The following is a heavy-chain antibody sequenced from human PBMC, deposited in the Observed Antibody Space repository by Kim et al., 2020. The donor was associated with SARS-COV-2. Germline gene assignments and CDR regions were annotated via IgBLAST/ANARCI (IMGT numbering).Heavy chain of an antibody. CDR3: ARGGSGWGKIDY. V-gene: IGHV3-13*01. D-gene: IGHD6-19*01. CDR2: IGTAGDT. Sequence: GGSLRLSCAASGFTFSSYDMHWVRQATGKGLEWVSAIGTAGDTYYPGSVKGRFTISRENAKNSLYLQMNSLRAGDTAVYYCARGGSGWGKIDYWGQGTLVTVSS. J-gene: IGHJ4*02. CDR1: GFTFSSYD.